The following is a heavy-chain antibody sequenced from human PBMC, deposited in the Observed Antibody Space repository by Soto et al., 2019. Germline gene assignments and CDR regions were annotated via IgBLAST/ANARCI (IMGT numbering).Heavy chain of an antibody. CDR1: GYTFTSYG. V-gene: IGHV1-18*04. Sequence: ASVKVSCKASGYTFTSYGISWVLRSPGQGLEWMGWISAYNGNTNYAQKLQGRVTMTTDTSTSTAYMELRSLRSDDTAVYYCARVNLPGLGSYSDYWGQGTLVTVSS. CDR2: ISAYNGNT. D-gene: IGHD1-26*01. J-gene: IGHJ4*02. CDR3: ARVNLPGLGSYSDY.